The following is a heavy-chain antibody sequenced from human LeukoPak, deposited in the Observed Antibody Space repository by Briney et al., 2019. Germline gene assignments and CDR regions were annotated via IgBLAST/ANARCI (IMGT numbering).Heavy chain of an antibody. CDR3: AKEGLRLRLGELSTDLNWFDP. CDR2: ISGSGGST. J-gene: IGHJ5*02. CDR1: GFTFSSYW. D-gene: IGHD3-16*02. Sequence: GGSLRLSCVASGFTFSSYWMTWVRQAPGKGLEWVSAISGSGGSTYYADSVKGRFTISRDNSKNTLYLQMNSLRAEDTAVYYCAKEGLRLRLGELSTDLNWFDPWGQGTLVTVSS. V-gene: IGHV3-23*01.